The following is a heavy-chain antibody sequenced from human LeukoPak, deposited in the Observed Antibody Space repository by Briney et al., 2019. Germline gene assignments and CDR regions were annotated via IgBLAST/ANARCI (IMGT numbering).Heavy chain of an antibody. CDR1: GFTFSSYA. CDR2: ISYDGSNK. Sequence: GGSLRLSCAASGFTFSSYAMHWVRQAPGKGLEWVAVISYDGSNKYYADSVKGRFTISRDNSKSTLYLQMNSLRAEDTAVYYCARDAAMVRGVIIDWGQGTLVTVSS. D-gene: IGHD3-10*01. J-gene: IGHJ4*02. V-gene: IGHV3-30*04. CDR3: ARDAAMVRGVIID.